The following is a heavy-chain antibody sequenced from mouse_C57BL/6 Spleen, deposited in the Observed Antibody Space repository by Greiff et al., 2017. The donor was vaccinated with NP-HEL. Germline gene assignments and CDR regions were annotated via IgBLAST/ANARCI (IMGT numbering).Heavy chain of an antibody. CDR1: GYAFSSSW. Sequence: QVQLQQSGPELVKPGASVKISCKASGYAFSSSWMNWVKQRPGKGLEWIGRIYPGDGDTNYNGKFKGKATLTADKSSSTAYMQLSSPTSEDSAVYFCARNYGSLFDYWGQGTTLTVSS. CDR2: IYPGDGDT. V-gene: IGHV1-82*01. D-gene: IGHD1-1*01. CDR3: ARNYGSLFDY. J-gene: IGHJ2*01.